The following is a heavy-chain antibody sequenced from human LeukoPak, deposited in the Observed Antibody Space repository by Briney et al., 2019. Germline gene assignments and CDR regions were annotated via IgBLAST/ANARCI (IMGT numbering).Heavy chain of an antibody. CDR1: GFTFSSYS. J-gene: IGHJ3*02. D-gene: IGHD2-8*01. CDR3: AKDSYSHNGIYDALDI. Sequence: GGSLRLSCAASGFTFSSYSMNWVRQAPGKGLEWVSSISSSSSYIYYADSVKGRFTISRDNAKNSLYLQMNSLRVEDTAIYYCAKDSYSHNGIYDALDIWGQGTMVTVSS. CDR2: ISSSSSYI. V-gene: IGHV3-21*04.